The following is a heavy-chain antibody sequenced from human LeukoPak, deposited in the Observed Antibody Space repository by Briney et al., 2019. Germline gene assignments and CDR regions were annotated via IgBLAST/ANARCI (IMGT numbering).Heavy chain of an antibody. CDR2: IRQDGGVK. V-gene: IGHV3-7*03. J-gene: IGHJ4*02. Sequence: GGSLRLSCAASGFTFSSYWMTWVRQASGKGLEWVANIRQDGGVKYYMDSAKGRFTLSRDNAKSSLYLQMNSLRVEDTAMYFCARTVVVVVGASDYFDYWGQGTLVTVSS. D-gene: IGHD2-2*01. CDR3: ARTVVVVVGASDYFDY. CDR1: GFTFSSYW.